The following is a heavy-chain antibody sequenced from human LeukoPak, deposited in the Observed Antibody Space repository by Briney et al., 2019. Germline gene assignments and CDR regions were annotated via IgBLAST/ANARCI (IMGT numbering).Heavy chain of an antibody. V-gene: IGHV3-53*01. Sequence: PGGSLRLSCAASGFTVSSNSMSWVRKAPGKGLEWVSLIYSGGTTYYADSVKGRFTISRDNSKNTLYLQMNSLRAEDTAVFYCARIAGGRGEHLHAFDIWGQGTMVTVSS. D-gene: IGHD2-21*01. CDR2: IYSGGTT. J-gene: IGHJ3*02. CDR1: GFTVSSNS. CDR3: ARIAGGRGEHLHAFDI.